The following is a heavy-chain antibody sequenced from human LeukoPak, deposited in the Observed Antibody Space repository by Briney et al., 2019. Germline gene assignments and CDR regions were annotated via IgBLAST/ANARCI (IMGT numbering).Heavy chain of an antibody. Sequence: SETLSLTCTDSGGSISLYYWSWIRQPPGKGLEWMCYFYDTRSPKYNPSLERRVTISVDMSRNQFALDLSAVTAADTAVYYCARGRGSLTYWGQGTLATVSS. CDR2: FYDTRSP. CDR1: GGSISLYY. CDR3: ARGRGSLTY. J-gene: IGHJ1*01. V-gene: IGHV4-59*01. D-gene: IGHD3-10*01.